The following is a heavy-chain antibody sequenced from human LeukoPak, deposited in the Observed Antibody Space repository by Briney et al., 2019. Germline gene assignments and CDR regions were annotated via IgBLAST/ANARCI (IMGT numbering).Heavy chain of an antibody. CDR2: ISSSSSYI. Sequence: GGSLRLSCAASGFTFSSYSMNWVRQAPGKGLEWVSSISSSSSYIYYADSVKGRFTISRDNAKNSLYLQMNSLRAEDTAVYYCVGTTTVTTDFDYWGQGPLVTVPS. D-gene: IGHD4-17*01. J-gene: IGHJ4*02. CDR1: GFTFSSYS. CDR3: VGTTTVTTDFDY. V-gene: IGHV3-21*01.